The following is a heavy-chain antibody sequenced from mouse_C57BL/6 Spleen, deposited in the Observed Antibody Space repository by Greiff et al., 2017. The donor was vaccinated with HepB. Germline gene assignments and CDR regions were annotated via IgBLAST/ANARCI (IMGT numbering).Heavy chain of an antibody. D-gene: IGHD1-1*01. CDR3: ARWVYYYGSSSFDY. Sequence: VQLQQSGAELVKPGASVKLSCKASGYTFTSYWMHWVKQRPGQGLEWIGMIHPNSGSTNYNEKFKSKATLTVDKSSSTAYMQLSSLTSEDSAVYYCARWVYYYGSSSFDYWGQGTTLTVSS. CDR1: GYTFTSYW. V-gene: IGHV1-64*01. J-gene: IGHJ2*01. CDR2: IHPNSGST.